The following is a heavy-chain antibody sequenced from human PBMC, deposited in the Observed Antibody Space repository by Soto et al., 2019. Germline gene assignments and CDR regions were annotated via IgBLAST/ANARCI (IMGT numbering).Heavy chain of an antibody. CDR1: GGSISSYY. D-gene: IGHD4-4*01. V-gene: IGHV4-59*01. J-gene: IGHJ6*02. CDR3: ARDAQYYYGMDV. CDR2: IYYSGST. Sequence: TSETLSLTCTVSGGSISSYYWSWIRQPPGKGLEWIGYIYYSGSTNYNPSLKSRVTISEDTSKNQFSLKLSSVTAADTAVYYCARDAQYYYGMDVWGQGTTVTVSS.